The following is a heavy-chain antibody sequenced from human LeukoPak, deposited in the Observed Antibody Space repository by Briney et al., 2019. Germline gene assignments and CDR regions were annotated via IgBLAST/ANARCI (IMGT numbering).Heavy chain of an antibody. V-gene: IGHV3-23*01. CDR2: ISNNGGYT. J-gene: IGHJ4*02. CDR3: AKQLGYCSDGSCYFPY. CDR1: GFTFSSSA. D-gene: IGHD2-15*01. Sequence: GGSLRHSCAASGFTFSSSAMSWVRQAPGKGLEWVSAISNNGGYTYYADSVQGRFTISRDNSKSTLCPQMNSLRAEDTAVYYCAKQLGYCSDGSCYFPYWGQGTLVTVSS.